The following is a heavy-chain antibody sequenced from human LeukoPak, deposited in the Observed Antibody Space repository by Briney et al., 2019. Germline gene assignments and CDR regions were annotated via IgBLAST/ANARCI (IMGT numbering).Heavy chain of an antibody. CDR1: GFTFSNYW. CDR3: ARSTSSEGASHYRAFDY. V-gene: IGHV3-7*01. D-gene: IGHD4/OR15-4a*01. Sequence: PGGSLRLSCAASGFTFSNYWMNWVRQAPGKGPEWVANIEQDGSERKYVESVKGRFTISRDNAKNSLYLQMDSLSAEDTAVYFCARSTSSEGASHYRAFDYWGLGTLVTVSS. J-gene: IGHJ4*02. CDR2: IEQDGSER.